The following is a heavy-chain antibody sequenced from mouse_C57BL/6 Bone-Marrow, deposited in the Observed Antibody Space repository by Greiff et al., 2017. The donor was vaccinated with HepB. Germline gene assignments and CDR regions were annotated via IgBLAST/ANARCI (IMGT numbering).Heavy chain of an antibody. J-gene: IGHJ3*01. CDR3: ARRQLRLGAWFAY. V-gene: IGHV1-81*01. CDR1: GYTFTSYG. CDR2: IYPRSGNT. D-gene: IGHD3-2*02. Sequence: VQLQQSGAELARPGASVKLSCKASGYTFTSYGISRVKQRTGQGLEWIGEIYPRSGNTYYNEKFKGKATLTADKSSSTAYMELRSLTSEDSAVYFCARRQLRLGAWFAYWGQGTLVTVSA.